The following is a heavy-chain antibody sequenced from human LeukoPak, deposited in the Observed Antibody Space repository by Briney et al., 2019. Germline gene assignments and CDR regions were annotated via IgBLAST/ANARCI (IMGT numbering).Heavy chain of an antibody. V-gene: IGHV3-48*01. J-gene: IGHJ4*02. D-gene: IGHD3-22*01. CDR2: ISSSSSTI. Sequence: PGGSLRLSCAASGFTFSSYEMNWVRQAPGKGLEWVSYISSSSSTIYYADSVKGRFTISRDNAKNSLYLQMNSLRAEDTAVYYCASGNYYDSSGLDYWGQGTLVTVSS. CDR1: GFTFSSYE. CDR3: ASGNYYDSSGLDY.